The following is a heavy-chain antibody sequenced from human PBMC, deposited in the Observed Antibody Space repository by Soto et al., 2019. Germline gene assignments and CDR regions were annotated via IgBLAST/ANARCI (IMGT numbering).Heavy chain of an antibody. Sequence: VGSLRLSCAASGFTFSSYAMSWVRQAPGKGLEWVSAISGSGGSTYYADSVEGRFTISRDNSKNTLYLQMNSLRAEDTAVYYCAKDGWGCSSTSCYVLTMDYWGQGTLVIVSS. CDR1: GFTFSSYA. J-gene: IGHJ4*02. CDR3: AKDGWGCSSTSCYVLTMDY. CDR2: ISGSGGST. D-gene: IGHD2-2*01. V-gene: IGHV3-23*01.